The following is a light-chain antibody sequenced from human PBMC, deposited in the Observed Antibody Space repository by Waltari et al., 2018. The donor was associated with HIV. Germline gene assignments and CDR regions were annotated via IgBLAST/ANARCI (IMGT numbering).Light chain of an antibody. J-gene: IGKJ1*01. CDR1: QSVSNH. V-gene: IGKV3-15*01. Sequence: ETVMTQSPAALSVSPGESATLSCRASQSVSNHLAWYQQKPGQAPRLLIYGASTRATGIPARFSGSGSGTEFILTISSLQSEDFAVYYCQQYDDWPPWTFGQGTKVEIK. CDR2: GAS. CDR3: QQYDDWPPWT.